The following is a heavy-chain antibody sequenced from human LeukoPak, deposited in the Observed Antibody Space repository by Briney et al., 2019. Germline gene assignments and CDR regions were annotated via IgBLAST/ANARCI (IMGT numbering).Heavy chain of an antibody. CDR2: INHSGST. Sequence: SETLSLTCTVSGGPISSGGYYWSWIRQPPGKGLEWIGEINHSGSTNYNPSLKSRVTISVDTSKNQFSLKLSSVTAADTAVYYCARGGSNYYDSSGYYLKYYYYYGMDVWGQGTTVTVSS. CDR1: GGPISSGGYY. CDR3: ARGGSNYYDSSGYYLKYYYYYGMDV. V-gene: IGHV4-39*07. D-gene: IGHD3-22*01. J-gene: IGHJ6*02.